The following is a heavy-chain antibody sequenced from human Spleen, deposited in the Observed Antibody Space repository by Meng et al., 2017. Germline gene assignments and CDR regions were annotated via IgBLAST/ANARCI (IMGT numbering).Heavy chain of an antibody. V-gene: IGHV1-2*02. D-gene: IGHD3-22*01. CDR2: INPNSGGT. CDR3: ARSVVITSEINY. CDR1: GYTFTGYY. J-gene: IGHJ4*02. Sequence: ASVKVSCKASGYTFTGYYMHWVRQAPGQGLEWMGWINPNSGGTHYTQNFQGRVIMTRDTSISTAYMELRRVRSDDTAVYYCARSVVITSEINYWGQGTLVTVSS.